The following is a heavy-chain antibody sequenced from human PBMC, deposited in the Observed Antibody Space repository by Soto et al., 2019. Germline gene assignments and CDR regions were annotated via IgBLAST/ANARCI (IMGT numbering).Heavy chain of an antibody. Sequence: ASVKVSCKASGGTFSSYAISWVRQAPGQGLEWMGWISANNGNTHYAQKFQGRVTMTRDASTSTAYMELRGLRSDDTAVYFCAGRGYLSSWYYFDYWGQGTLVTVSS. V-gene: IGHV1-18*01. D-gene: IGHD6-13*01. CDR2: ISANNGNT. CDR1: GGTFSSYA. CDR3: AGRGYLSSWYYFDY. J-gene: IGHJ4*02.